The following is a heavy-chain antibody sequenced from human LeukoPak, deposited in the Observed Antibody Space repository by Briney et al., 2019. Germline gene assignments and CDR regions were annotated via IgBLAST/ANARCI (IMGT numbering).Heavy chain of an antibody. CDR1: GGTFSGYY. CDR2: SNDSGGT. D-gene: IGHD1-26*01. V-gene: IGHV4-34*01. CDR3: ARLSVIVGAALEYYYYYMDV. J-gene: IGHJ6*03. Sequence: PSETLPLTCAVYGGTFSGYYWSWIRQPPGKRLEWVGESNDSGGTNYNPSLKSRVTISADKSKNQVSLRLTSVTAADTAVYYCARLSVIVGAALEYYYYYMDVWGQGTTVTVSS.